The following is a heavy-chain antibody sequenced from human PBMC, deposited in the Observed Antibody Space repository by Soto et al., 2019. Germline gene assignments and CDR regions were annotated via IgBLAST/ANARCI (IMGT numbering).Heavy chain of an antibody. D-gene: IGHD3-22*01. Sequence: EVQLLESGGGLVQPGGSLRLSCAASGFTFSSYAMSWVRQAPGKGLEWVSAISGSGGSTYYADYVKGRFTISRDNSKNTLYLQMNSLRAEDTAVYYCAKDHGPYYDSSGHFDYCGQGTLVTVSS. CDR2: ISGSGGST. CDR3: AKDHGPYYDSSGHFDY. V-gene: IGHV3-23*01. J-gene: IGHJ4*02. CDR1: GFTFSSYA.